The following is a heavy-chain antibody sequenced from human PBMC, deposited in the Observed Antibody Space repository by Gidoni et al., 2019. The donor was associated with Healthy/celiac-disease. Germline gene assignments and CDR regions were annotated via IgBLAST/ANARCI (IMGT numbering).Heavy chain of an antibody. J-gene: IGHJ6*02. CDR3: ARMEQQLVQGTYYYYGMDV. CDR1: GFSLSTSGMC. D-gene: IGHD6-13*01. Sequence: QVTLRESGPALVKPTQTLTLTCTFSGFSLSTSGMCVSWIRQPPGKALEWLALIDWDDDKYYSTSLKTRLTLSKDTSNNQVVLTMTNMDPVDTATYYCARMEQQLVQGTYYYYGMDVWGQGTTVTVSS. V-gene: IGHV2-70*01. CDR2: IDWDDDK.